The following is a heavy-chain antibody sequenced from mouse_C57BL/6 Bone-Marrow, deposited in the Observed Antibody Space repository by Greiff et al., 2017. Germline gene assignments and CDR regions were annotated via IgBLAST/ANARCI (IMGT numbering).Heavy chain of an antibody. J-gene: IGHJ2*01. CDR2: ISSGGSYT. V-gene: IGHV5-6*01. Sequence: EVHLVESGGDLVKPGGSLKLSCAASGFTFSSYGMSWVRQTPDKRLEWVATISSGGSYTYYPDSVKGRFTISRDNAKNTLYLQMSSLKSEDTARYYCARQGGGFDYWGQGTTLTVSS. CDR3: ARQGGGFDY. CDR1: GFTFSSYG.